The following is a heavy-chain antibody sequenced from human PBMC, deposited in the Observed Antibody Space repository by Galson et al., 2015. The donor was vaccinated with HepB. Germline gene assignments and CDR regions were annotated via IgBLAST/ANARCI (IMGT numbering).Heavy chain of an antibody. CDR3: VKDRRYCSSTSCYLLDY. CDR1: GFTFSSYA. J-gene: IGHJ4*02. CDR2: ISSNGGST. V-gene: IGHV3-64D*06. D-gene: IGHD2-2*01. Sequence: SLRLSCAASGFTFSSYAMHWVRQAPGKGLEYVSAISSNGGSTYYADSVKGRFTISRDNSKNTLYLQMSSLRAEDAAVYYCVKDRRYCSSTSCYLLDYWGQGTLVTVSS.